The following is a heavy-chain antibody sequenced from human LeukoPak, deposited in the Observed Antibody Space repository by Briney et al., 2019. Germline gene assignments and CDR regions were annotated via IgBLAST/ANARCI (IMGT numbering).Heavy chain of an antibody. CDR1: GGSFSGYY. D-gene: IGHD3-22*01. J-gene: IGHJ4*02. CDR2: INHSGSS. CDR3: ARGQYYYDSSGLDH. Sequence: PSETLSLTCAVYGGSFSGYYWSWIRQPPGKGLEWIGEINHSGSSNYNPSLKSRVTISVDTSKNQFSLKLSSVTAADTAVYYCARGQYYYDSSGLDHWGQGTLVTVSS. V-gene: IGHV4-34*01.